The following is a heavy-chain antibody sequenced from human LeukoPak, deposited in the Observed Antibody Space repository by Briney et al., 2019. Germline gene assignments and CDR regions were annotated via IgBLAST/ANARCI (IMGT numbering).Heavy chain of an antibody. J-gene: IGHJ3*02. V-gene: IGHV3-53*01. CDR3: ARDYGTGDHAFDI. CDR2: IYSDNT. Sequence: GGSLRLSCIASGFTLSSYEMSWIRQAPGKGLEWVSFIYSDNTHYSDSVKGRFTISRDNSKNTLYLQMNSLRAEDTAVYYCARDYGTGDHAFDIWGQGTMVTVSS. CDR1: GFTLSSYE. D-gene: IGHD7-27*01.